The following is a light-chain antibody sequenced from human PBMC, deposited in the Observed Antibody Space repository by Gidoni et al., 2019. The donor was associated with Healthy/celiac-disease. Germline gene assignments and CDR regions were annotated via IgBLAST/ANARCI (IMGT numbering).Light chain of an antibody. Sequence: SSELTLDPAVSVALGQTARITCHGDSLRSYYASWYQQNPGQAPVLVICGKNNRPSGIPDRFSGSSSGNTASLTITGAQAEDEADYYCNSRDSSGNHVVFGGGTKLTVL. J-gene: IGLJ2*01. V-gene: IGLV3-19*01. CDR3: NSRDSSGNHVV. CDR2: GKN. CDR1: SLRSYY.